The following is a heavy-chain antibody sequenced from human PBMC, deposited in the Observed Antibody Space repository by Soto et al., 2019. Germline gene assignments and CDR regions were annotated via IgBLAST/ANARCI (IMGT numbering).Heavy chain of an antibody. CDR2: VWFDGSDK. Sequence: QVQLVESGGGVVQPGRSLRLSCAASGFTFSTYGMHWVRQAPGKGLEWVALVWFDGSDKYSSDSVKGRFTISRDNSKNTLYLQMNSLRAEDKAVYYCARLYCSASSCYSVGGFDIWGQGTMVTVSS. J-gene: IGHJ3*02. CDR3: ARLYCSASSCYSVGGFDI. V-gene: IGHV3-33*01. D-gene: IGHD2-15*01. CDR1: GFTFSTYG.